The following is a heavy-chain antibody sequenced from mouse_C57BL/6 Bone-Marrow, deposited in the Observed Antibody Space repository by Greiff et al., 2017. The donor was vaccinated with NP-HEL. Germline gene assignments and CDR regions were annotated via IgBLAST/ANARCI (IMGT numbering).Heavy chain of an antibody. CDR1: GYSFTGYF. J-gene: IGHJ1*03. D-gene: IGHD1-1*01. V-gene: IGHV1-20*01. Sequence: VQLQQSGPELVKPGDSVKISCKASGYSFTGYFMNWVMQSHGKSLEWIGRINPYNGDTFYNQKFKGKATLTVDKSSSTAHMELRSLTSEDSAVYYCARAGKKYYGSSYVEYFDVWGTGTTVTVSS. CDR2: INPYNGDT. CDR3: ARAGKKYYGSSYVEYFDV.